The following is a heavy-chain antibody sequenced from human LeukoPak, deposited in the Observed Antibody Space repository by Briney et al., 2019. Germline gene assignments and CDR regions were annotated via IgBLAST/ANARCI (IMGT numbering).Heavy chain of an antibody. Sequence: PSETLSLTCSVSGGSINTYYWSCIRQPAGKGLEWIGRIHSSGSTHYNPSLKSRVTMSLDTSKNQFSLKLTSVTAADTAVYYCARDNGFFDYWGQGTLVTVSS. CDR2: IHSSGST. D-gene: IGHD6-25*01. CDR3: ARDNGFFDY. J-gene: IGHJ4*02. V-gene: IGHV4-4*07. CDR1: GGSINTYY.